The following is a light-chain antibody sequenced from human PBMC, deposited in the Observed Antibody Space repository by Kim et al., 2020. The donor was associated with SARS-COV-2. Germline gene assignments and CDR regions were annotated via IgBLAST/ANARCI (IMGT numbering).Light chain of an antibody. V-gene: IGLV2-14*03. Sequence: QSVAISCPGTANYLSDYNSVSWFQQPPGKAPKLIIYAVNNRPSGVSNRFSGSKSGNTASLTISTLQTEDEADYYCSSYTDTNTLIFGGGTQLTVL. CDR1: ANYLSDYNS. CDR2: AVN. J-gene: IGLJ2*01. CDR3: SSYTDTNTLI.